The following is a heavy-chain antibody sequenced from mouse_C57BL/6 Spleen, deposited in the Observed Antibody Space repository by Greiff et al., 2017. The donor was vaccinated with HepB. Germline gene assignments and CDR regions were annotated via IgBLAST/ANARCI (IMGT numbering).Heavy chain of an antibody. V-gene: IGHV5-16*01. CDR2: INYDGSST. J-gene: IGHJ2*01. D-gene: IGHD4-1*01. CDR1: GFTFSDYY. CDR3: ARGGMGLGYFDY. Sequence: EVHLVESEGGLVQPGSSMKLSCTASGFTFSDYYMAWVRQVPEKGLEWVANINYDGSSTYYLDSLKSRFIISRDNAKNILYLQMSSLKSEDTATYYCARGGMGLGYFDYWGQGTTLTVSS.